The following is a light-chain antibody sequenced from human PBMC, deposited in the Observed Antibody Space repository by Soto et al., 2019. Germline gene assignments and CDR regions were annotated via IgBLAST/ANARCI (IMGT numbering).Light chain of an antibody. CDR3: QQRSPLT. Sequence: EIVLTQSPATLSLSPGERATLSCKASQSVSSYLAWYQQKPDQAPRLLIYNASNRATGIPARFSGSGSGTDFTLTIRRLEPEDVAVYYCQQRSPLTFGQGTRLEIK. CDR2: NAS. CDR1: QSVSSY. J-gene: IGKJ5*01. V-gene: IGKV3-11*01.